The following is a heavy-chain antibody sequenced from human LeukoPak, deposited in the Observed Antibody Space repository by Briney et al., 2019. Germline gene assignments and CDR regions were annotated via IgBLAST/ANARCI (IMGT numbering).Heavy chain of an antibody. CDR3: ARNRWEATAMTGGSLDI. D-gene: IGHD2-21*02. J-gene: IGHJ3*02. CDR2: ISSNGGST. CDR1: GFTFSSYA. Sequence: GGSLRLSCAASGFTFSSYAMHWVRQAPGKGLEYVSAISSNGGSTYYANSVKGRFTTSRDNSKNTLYLQMGSLRAEDMAVYYCARNRWEATAMTGGSLDIWGQGTMVTVSS. V-gene: IGHV3-64*01.